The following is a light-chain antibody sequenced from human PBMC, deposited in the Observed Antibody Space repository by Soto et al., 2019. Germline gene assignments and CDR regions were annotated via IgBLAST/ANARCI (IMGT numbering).Light chain of an antibody. V-gene: IGLV2-14*01. J-gene: IGLJ2*01. CDR3: SSYTSSSPVV. Sequence: QSVLTQPASVSGSPGQSITISCTGTSSDVGGYNYVSWYQQHPGKAPKLMIYDVSNRPSGFSNRFSGSKSGNTASLTISGLQAEDEADYYCSSYTSSSPVVFGGGTKLTVL. CDR2: DVS. CDR1: SSDVGGYNY.